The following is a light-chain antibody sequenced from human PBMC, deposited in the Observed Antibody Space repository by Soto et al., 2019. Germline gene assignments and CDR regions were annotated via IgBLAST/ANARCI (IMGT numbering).Light chain of an antibody. Sequence: LAKPRSVSGSPGQSVTISCTGTSSDVGGYNYVSWYQQHPGKAPKLMIYDVSKRPSGVPDRFSGSKSGNTASLTISGLQAEDEADYYCCSYAGSSRGVVFGGGTKVTVL. V-gene: IGLV2-11*01. CDR1: SSDVGGYNY. J-gene: IGLJ2*01. CDR2: DVS. CDR3: CSYAGSSRGVV.